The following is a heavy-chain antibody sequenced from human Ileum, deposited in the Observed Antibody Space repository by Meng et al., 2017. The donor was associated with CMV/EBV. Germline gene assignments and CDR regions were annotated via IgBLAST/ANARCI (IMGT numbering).Heavy chain of an antibody. Sequence: SGFTFRSYGMHWVRQAPGKGLEWVAFMRYDGSNKYYADSVKGRFTISRDNSKNTLYLKMNSLRAEDTAVYYCAKAQGGSGSYFGIDYWGQGTLVTVSS. V-gene: IGHV3-30*02. CDR3: AKAQGGSGSYFGIDY. CDR2: MRYDGSNK. J-gene: IGHJ4*02. CDR1: GFTFRSYG. D-gene: IGHD3-10*01.